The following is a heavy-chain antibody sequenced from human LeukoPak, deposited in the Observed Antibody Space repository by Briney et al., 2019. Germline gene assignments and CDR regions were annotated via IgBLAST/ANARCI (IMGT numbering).Heavy chain of an antibody. V-gene: IGHV3-43*01. CDR2: ISWDGGST. J-gene: IGHJ4*02. CDR1: GFTFDDYT. Sequence: GGSLRLSCAASGFTFDDYTMHWVHQAPGKGLEWVSLISWDGGSTYYADSVKGRFTISRDNSKNSLYLQMNSLRTEDTALYYCAKDIRGGYSYGGASLDYWGQGTLVTVSS. D-gene: IGHD5-18*01. CDR3: AKDIRGGYSYGGASLDY.